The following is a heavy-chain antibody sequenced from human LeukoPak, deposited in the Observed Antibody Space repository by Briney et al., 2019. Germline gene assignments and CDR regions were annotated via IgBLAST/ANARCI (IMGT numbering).Heavy chain of an antibody. CDR3: AKDHSLPRYYYDSRGDAFDI. D-gene: IGHD3-22*01. V-gene: IGHV3-23*01. J-gene: IGHJ3*02. CDR2: ISGSGGST. CDR1: GFTFSSYA. Sequence: GGSLRLSCAASGFTFSSYAMSWVRQAPGKGLEWVSAISGSGGSTYYADSVKGRFTISRDNSKNTLYLQMNSLRAEDTAVYYCAKDHSLPRYYYDSRGDAFDIWGQGTMVTVSS.